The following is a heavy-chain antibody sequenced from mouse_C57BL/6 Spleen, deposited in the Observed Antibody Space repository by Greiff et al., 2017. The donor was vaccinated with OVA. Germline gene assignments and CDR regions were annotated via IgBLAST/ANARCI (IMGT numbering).Heavy chain of an antibody. CDR1: GFTFSSYA. J-gene: IGHJ2*01. CDR3: ARDRDYYFDY. D-gene: IGHD3-1*01. CDR2: ISDGGSYT. V-gene: IGHV5-4*01. Sequence: EVKLVESGGGLVKPGGSLKLSCAASGFTFSSYAMPWVRQTPEQRLEWVATISDGGSYTYYPDNVKGRFTISRDNAKNNLYLQMSHLKSEDTAMYYCARDRDYYFDYWGQGTTLTVSS.